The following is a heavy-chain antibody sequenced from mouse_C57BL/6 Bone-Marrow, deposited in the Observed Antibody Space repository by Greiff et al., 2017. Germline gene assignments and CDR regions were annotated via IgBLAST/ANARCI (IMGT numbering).Heavy chain of an antibody. V-gene: IGHV1-72*01. CDR3: AHGNYFYWYFAV. CDR2: IDPNSGGT. J-gene: IGHJ1*03. Sequence: QVQLKQPGAEFVKPGASVKLSCKAPGYTFTSYWMHWVKQRPGRGLEWIGRIDPNSGGTKYNEKFKSKATLTVDKPSSQAYMQLSSLTSVDSAVYYCAHGNYFYWYFAVWGTGTTVTVSS. D-gene: IGHD2-1*01. CDR1: GYTFTSYW.